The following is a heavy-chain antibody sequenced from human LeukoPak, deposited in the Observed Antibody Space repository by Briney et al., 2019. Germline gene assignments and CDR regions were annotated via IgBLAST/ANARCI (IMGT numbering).Heavy chain of an antibody. CDR3: ARDSDPYDILTGLTTIYYYYYGMDV. V-gene: IGHV4-4*07. CDR2: IYTSGST. D-gene: IGHD3-9*01. J-gene: IGHJ6*02. CDR1: GGSISSYY. Sequence: SETLSLTCTVSGGSISSYYWSWIRQPAGKGLEWIGRIYTSGSTNYNPSLKSRVTMSVDTSKNQFSLKLSSVTAADTAVYYCARDSDPYDILTGLTTIYYYYYGMDVWGQGTTVTVSS.